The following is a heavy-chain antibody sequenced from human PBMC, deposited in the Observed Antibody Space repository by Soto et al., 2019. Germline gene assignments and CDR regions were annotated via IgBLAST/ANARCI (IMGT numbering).Heavy chain of an antibody. CDR1: GFTLSRYS. D-gene: IGHD6-25*01. Sequence: GGSLRLSCAASGFTLSRYSMNWVRQAPGKGLEWVSSIGSTSTYINYADSVKGRFTVSRDNAKNSLHLQMDSLRAEDTAVYYCAKEGAAAPFDPWGQGTLVTVSS. V-gene: IGHV3-21*01. CDR3: AKEGAAAPFDP. J-gene: IGHJ5*02. CDR2: IGSTSTYI.